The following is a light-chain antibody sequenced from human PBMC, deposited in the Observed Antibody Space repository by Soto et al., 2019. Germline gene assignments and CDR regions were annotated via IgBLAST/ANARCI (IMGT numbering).Light chain of an antibody. V-gene: IGLV3-21*04. Sequence: SSELTQPPSESVAPGETASITCGGNNIGRKSVHWYQQKPGQPPVQVIYYDNDRPSGIPGRFSGSNSGNTATLTISRVEAGDEADYYCHVWDSSSDHHVFGTGTKLTVL. CDR1: NIGRKS. CDR2: YDN. CDR3: HVWDSSSDHHV. J-gene: IGLJ1*01.